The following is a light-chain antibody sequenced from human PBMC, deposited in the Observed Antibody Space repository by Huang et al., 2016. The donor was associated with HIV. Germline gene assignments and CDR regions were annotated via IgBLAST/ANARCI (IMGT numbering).Light chain of an antibody. J-gene: IGKJ1*01. V-gene: IGKV3-15*01. CDR3: QQYSDWPLWT. CDR1: QSVINN. CDR2: GAS. Sequence: EIVMTQSPATLSVSPGERATLSFRDSQSVINNLAWYQQTLGQAPRLLIYGASTRATGIPARFSGSGSGTDFTLTISSLQSEDFAVYYCQQYSDWPLWTFGQGSKVEIK.